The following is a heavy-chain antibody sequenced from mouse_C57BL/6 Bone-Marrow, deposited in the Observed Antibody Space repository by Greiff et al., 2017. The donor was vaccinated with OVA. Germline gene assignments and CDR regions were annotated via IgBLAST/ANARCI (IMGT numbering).Heavy chain of an antibody. CDR1: GYTFTSYD. V-gene: IGHV1-85*01. J-gene: IGHJ3*01. D-gene: IGHD4-1*01. CDR3: ANWVAWFAY. CDR2: IYPRDGST. Sequence: LQESGPELVKPGASVKLSCKASGYTFTSYDINWVKQRPGPGLEWIGWIYPRDGSTKYNEKFKGKATLTVDTSSSTAYMELHSLTSEDSAVYFCANWVAWFAYWGQGTLVTVSA.